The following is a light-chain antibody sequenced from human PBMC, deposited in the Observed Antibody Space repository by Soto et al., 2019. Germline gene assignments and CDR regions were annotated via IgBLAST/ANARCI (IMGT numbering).Light chain of an antibody. CDR2: DAS. J-gene: IGKJ3*01. Sequence: DIQMTQSPSTLSASVGDRVTITCRASQSLGSWLAWYQQKPGKAPKLLIYDASSLESGVPSRFSGSGSGTEFTLTSSSLQPDDFATYYCQRYISYLTFGPGTKVDIK. CDR3: QRYISYLT. V-gene: IGKV1-5*01. CDR1: QSLGSW.